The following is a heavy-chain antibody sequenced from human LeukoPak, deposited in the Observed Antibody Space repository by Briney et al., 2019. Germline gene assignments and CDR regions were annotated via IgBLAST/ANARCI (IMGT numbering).Heavy chain of an antibody. D-gene: IGHD3/OR15-3a*01. V-gene: IGHV3-73*01. CDR3: TMDAY. Sequence: PGGSLRLSCAASGFTFSGSSMHWVPQASGKGLEWVGRIRSKASRYATTYDASVKGRFTLSRDDSKNTAYLQMNSLKTEDTAVYYCTMDAYWGQGALVTVSS. J-gene: IGHJ4*02. CDR1: GFTFSGSS. CDR2: IRSKASRYAT.